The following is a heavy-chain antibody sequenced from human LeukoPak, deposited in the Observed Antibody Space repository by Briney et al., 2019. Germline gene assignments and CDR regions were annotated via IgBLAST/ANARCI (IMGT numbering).Heavy chain of an antibody. Sequence: SETLSLTCTVSGGSISSYYWSWIRQPAGKGLEWIGRIYTSGSTNYNPSLKSRVTISVDTSKNQFSLKLSSVTAADTAVYYCARGGDSSGYYLDFDYWGQGTLVTVSS. V-gene: IGHV4-4*07. D-gene: IGHD3-22*01. J-gene: IGHJ4*02. CDR2: IYTSGST. CDR1: GGSISSYY. CDR3: ARGGDSSGYYLDFDY.